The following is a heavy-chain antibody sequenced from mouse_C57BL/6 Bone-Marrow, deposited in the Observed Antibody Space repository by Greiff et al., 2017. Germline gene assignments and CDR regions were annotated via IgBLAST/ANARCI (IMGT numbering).Heavy chain of an antibody. Sequence: QVQLQQSGPELVKPGASVKISCKASGYAFSSSWMNWVKQRPGKGLEWIGRIYPGDGDTNYNGKFKGKATLTADKSSSTAYMQLSSLTSEDSAVYFCAVKDFDYGGQGTTLTVSS. J-gene: IGHJ2*01. V-gene: IGHV1-82*01. CDR3: AVKDFDY. CDR2: IYPGDGDT. CDR1: GYAFSSSW.